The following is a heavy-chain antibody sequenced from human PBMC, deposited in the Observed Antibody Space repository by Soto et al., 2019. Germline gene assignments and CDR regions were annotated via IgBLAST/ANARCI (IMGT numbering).Heavy chain of an antibody. CDR1: GYTFITYG. Sequence: ASVQVSCKASGYTFITYGVTWVRQAPGQGLEWMGWITPYNGKTHYAQKFQDRVTMTTDTAATTAYMELRSLTSDDSAMYFCARDTSHYFDHWGQGILVTVSS. CDR2: ITPYNGKT. CDR3: ARDTSHYFDH. D-gene: IGHD2-2*01. J-gene: IGHJ4*02. V-gene: IGHV1-18*01.